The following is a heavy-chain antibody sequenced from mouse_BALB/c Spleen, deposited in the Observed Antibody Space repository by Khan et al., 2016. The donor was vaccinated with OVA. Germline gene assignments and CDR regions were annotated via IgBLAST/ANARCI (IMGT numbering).Heavy chain of an antibody. D-gene: IGHD2-10*01. CDR2: ISSGGSYS. J-gene: IGHJ3*01. CDR1: GFAFISYD. Sequence: EVELVESGGGLVKPGGSLKLSCAASGFAFISYDMSWARQTPEKRLEWVATISSGGSYSYYPDSVKGRFTISRDIDRKTLYLQMSSLRSEDTAFYYCARPSYYGNPWFTYWGQGTLVTVSA. CDR3: ARPSYYGNPWFTY. V-gene: IGHV5-9*02.